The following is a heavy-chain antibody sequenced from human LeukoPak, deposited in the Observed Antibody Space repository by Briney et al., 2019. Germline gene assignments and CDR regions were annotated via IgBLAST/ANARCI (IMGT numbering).Heavy chain of an antibody. Sequence: ASVKVSCKASGYSFTAYYIHWLRQAPGQGLEWMGWINPNSDGTNYAQNFQGRVTMTRDTSISTAYMELSSLRSDDTAVYYCARSVQLWSQYYYYYMDVWGKGTTVTVSS. CDR1: GYSFTAYY. CDR2: INPNSDGT. D-gene: IGHD5-18*01. V-gene: IGHV1-2*02. J-gene: IGHJ6*03. CDR3: ARSVQLWSQYYYYYMDV.